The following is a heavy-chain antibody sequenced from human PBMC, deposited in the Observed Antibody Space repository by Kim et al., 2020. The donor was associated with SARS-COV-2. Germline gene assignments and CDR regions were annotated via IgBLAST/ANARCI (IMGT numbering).Heavy chain of an antibody. D-gene: IGHD3-3*01. CDR1: GYTFTDYY. V-gene: IGHV1-2*02. J-gene: IGHJ4*02. CDR3: ARDKEGGVLRFLEWLSSFEY. CDR2: INPNSGAT. Sequence: ASVKVSCKASGYTFTDYYMHWVRQAPGQGLEWMGWINPNSGATKHAQKFQGRVTMTRDTFINTAYMELSSLRSDDTAVYYCARDKEGGVLRFLEWLSSFEYWGQGTLVTVSS.